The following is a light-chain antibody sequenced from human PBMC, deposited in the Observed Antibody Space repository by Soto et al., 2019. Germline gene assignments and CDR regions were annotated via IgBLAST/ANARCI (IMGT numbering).Light chain of an antibody. CDR2: GAS. CDR3: QQYNNWPLT. J-gene: IGKJ4*01. Sequence: IVMTQSPSTLSVSPGERATLSCRASQSVSSNSACYQQKPGQAPRLLIYGASTRATGIPARFSGSGSGTEFTLTISSLQSEDFAVYYCQQYNNWPLTFGGGTKVDIK. V-gene: IGKV3-15*01. CDR1: QSVSSN.